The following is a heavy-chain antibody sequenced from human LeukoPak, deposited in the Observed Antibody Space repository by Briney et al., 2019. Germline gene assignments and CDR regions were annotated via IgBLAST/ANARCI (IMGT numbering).Heavy chain of an antibody. J-gene: IGHJ6*03. Sequence: ASVKVSCKASGYTFTGYYMNWVRQAPGQGLEWMGWINPNSGRTNYAHNFQGRVTLTRDPSISTAYMELTGLTSNDTAVYYCARVAGEKVPAARNAEYYYYYYMDVWGKGTTVTVSS. D-gene: IGHD2-2*01. CDR1: GYTFTGYY. CDR3: ARVAGEKVPAARNAEYYYYYYMDV. V-gene: IGHV1-2*02. CDR2: INPNSGRT.